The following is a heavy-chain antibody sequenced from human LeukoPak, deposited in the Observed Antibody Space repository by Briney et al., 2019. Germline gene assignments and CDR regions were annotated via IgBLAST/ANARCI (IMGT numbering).Heavy chain of an antibody. CDR3: ARVGQWEAFAS. CDR1: GDTFTFHY. D-gene: IGHD1-26*01. J-gene: IGHJ4*02. CDR2: INPNSGGT. Sequence: GASVNVRFSASGDTFTFHYFQLGCQAPGQGLEWIGWINPNSGGTNYAQKFQGRDDLNRDTSSSTAYMGLSRLRSDDTDVYYCARVGQWEAFASCGQGTLVTVSS. V-gene: IGHV1-2*02.